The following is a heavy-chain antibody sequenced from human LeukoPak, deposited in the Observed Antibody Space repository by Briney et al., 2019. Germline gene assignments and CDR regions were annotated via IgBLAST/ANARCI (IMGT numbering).Heavy chain of an antibody. V-gene: IGHV3-23*01. Sequence: GGFLRLSCAASGFTFSSYAMSWVRQAPGKGLEWVSAISGSGGSTYYADSVKGRFTISRDNSKNTLYLQMNSLRAEDTAVYYCAKDGDYDILTGRERRFDYWGQGTLVTVSS. D-gene: IGHD3-9*01. CDR3: AKDGDYDILTGRERRFDY. CDR2: ISGSGGST. J-gene: IGHJ4*02. CDR1: GFTFSSYA.